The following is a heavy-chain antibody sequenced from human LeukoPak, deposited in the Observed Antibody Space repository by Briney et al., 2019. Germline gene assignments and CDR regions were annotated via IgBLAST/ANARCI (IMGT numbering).Heavy chain of an antibody. Sequence: GGSLRLSCAGSGFIFNNYAMHWVRQPPGRGLEWVSGISWNSGSIDYADSVKGRFTISRDNAKNSLYLQMNSLRVEDTAFYYCAKDNRRHYTSGPNPDSLHWGQGALVTVSS. V-gene: IGHV3-9*01. D-gene: IGHD6-19*01. J-gene: IGHJ4*02. CDR3: AKDNRRHYTSGPNPDSLH. CDR2: ISWNSGSI. CDR1: GFIFNNYA.